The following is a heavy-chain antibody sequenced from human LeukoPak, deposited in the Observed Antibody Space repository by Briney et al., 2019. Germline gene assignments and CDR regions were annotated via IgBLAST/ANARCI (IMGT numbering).Heavy chain of an antibody. D-gene: IGHD6-19*01. CDR3: AKYSSGWYYFDY. V-gene: IGHV3-23*01. J-gene: IGHJ4*02. CDR1: GCTFSGYS. Sequence: GGSLRLSCAASGCTFSGYSMSWVRQAPGKGLEWISAISGSGGSTYYADSVKGRFTISRDNSKNTLYLQMNSLRAEDTAVYYCAKYSSGWYYFDYWGQGTLVTVSS. CDR2: ISGSGGST.